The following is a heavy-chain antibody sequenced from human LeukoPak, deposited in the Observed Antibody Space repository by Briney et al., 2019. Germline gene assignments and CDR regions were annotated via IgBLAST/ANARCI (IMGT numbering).Heavy chain of an antibody. Sequence: PGGSLRLSYAASGFTFSSYEMNWVRQSPGKGLEWVSYISSSGSTIYYADSVKGRFTISRDNAKNSLYLQMNSLRAEDTAVYYCASLGDIVVVVADNAFDIWGQGTMVTVSS. CDR2: ISSSGSTI. CDR1: GFTFSSYE. J-gene: IGHJ3*02. V-gene: IGHV3-48*03. D-gene: IGHD2-15*01. CDR3: ASLGDIVVVVADNAFDI.